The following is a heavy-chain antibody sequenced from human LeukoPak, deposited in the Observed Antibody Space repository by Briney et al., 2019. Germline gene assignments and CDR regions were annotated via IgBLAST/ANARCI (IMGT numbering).Heavy chain of an antibody. V-gene: IGHV1-2*02. CDR3: ARLRRYGPIIFLGYFDY. Sequence: ASVKVSCKASGYTFTSYYMHWVRQAPGQGLEWMGWINPNSGGTNYAQKFQGRITMTWDTSINTAYMELSRLRSDDTAVYYCARLRRYGPIIFLGYFDYWGQGTLVTVSS. J-gene: IGHJ4*02. D-gene: IGHD5-18*01. CDR1: GYTFTSYY. CDR2: INPNSGGT.